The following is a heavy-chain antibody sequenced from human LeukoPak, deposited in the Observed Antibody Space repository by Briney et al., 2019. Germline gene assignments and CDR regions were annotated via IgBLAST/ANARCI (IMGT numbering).Heavy chain of an antibody. J-gene: IGHJ4*02. V-gene: IGHV4-34*01. CDR2: INHSGST. CDR1: GGSFSGYY. Sequence: PSETLSLTCAVYGGSFSGYYWSWIRQPPGKGLEWIGEINHSGSTNYNPSLKSRVTISVDTSKNQFSLKLSSMTAADTAVYYCARSTMVRRLDYWGQGTLVTVSS. CDR3: ARSTMVRRLDY. D-gene: IGHD3-10*01.